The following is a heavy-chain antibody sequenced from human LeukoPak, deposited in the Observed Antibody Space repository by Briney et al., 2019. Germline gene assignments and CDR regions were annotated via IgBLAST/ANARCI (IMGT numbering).Heavy chain of an antibody. V-gene: IGHV4-39*07. CDR2: IYYSGST. D-gene: IGHD6-19*01. CDR1: GGSISSSSYY. Sequence: SETLSLTCTVSGGSISSSSYYWGWIRQPPGKGLEWIGSIYYSGSTYYNPSLKSRVTISVDTSKNQFSLKLSSVTAADTAVYYCARSKVNIAVARRYYFDYWGQGTLVTVSS. J-gene: IGHJ4*02. CDR3: ARSKVNIAVARRYYFDY.